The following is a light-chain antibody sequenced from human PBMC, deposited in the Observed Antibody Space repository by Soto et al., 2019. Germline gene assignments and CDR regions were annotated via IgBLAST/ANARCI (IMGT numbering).Light chain of an antibody. CDR2: EGS. CDR1: SSDVGSYNL. V-gene: IGLV2-23*01. Sequence: QSALTQPASVSGSPGQSITISCTGTSSDVGSYNLVSWCQQHPGKAPKLMIYEGSKRPSGVSNRFSGSKSGNTASLTISGRQAEDEADYYCCSYAGSGTWVFGGGTPLTVL. J-gene: IGLJ3*02. CDR3: CSYAGSGTWV.